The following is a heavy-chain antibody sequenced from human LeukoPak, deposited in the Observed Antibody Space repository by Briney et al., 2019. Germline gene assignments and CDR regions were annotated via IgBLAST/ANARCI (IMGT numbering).Heavy chain of an antibody. J-gene: IGHJ4*02. Sequence: GGSLRLSCAASGFTFSSYAMSWVRQAPGKGLEWVSAISGSGGSTYYADSMKGRFTISRDNSKNTLYLQMNSLRAEDTAVYYCAKNQLVAVYFDHWGQGTLVTVSS. V-gene: IGHV3-23*01. CDR3: AKNQLVAVYFDH. CDR1: GFTFSSYA. CDR2: ISGSGGST. D-gene: IGHD6-13*01.